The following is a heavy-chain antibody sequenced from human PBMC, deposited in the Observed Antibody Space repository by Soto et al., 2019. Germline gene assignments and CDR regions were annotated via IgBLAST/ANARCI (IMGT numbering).Heavy chain of an antibody. CDR3: AREPAYYDFWSGYRNYYGMDV. V-gene: IGHV4-30-2*01. CDR1: GGSISSGGYS. Sequence: SETLSLTCAVSGGSISSGGYSWSWIRQPPGKGLEWIGYIYHSGSTYYNPSLKSRVTISVDRSKNQFSLKLSSVTAADTAVYYCAREPAYYDFWSGYRNYYGMDVWGQGTTVTV. J-gene: IGHJ6*02. CDR2: IYHSGST. D-gene: IGHD3-3*01.